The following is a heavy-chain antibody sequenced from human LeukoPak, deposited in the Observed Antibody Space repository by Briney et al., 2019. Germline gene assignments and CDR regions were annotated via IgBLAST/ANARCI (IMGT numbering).Heavy chain of an antibody. Sequence: GGSLRLSCAASGFTFSSYAIHWVRQAPGKGLEWVALISYDGGDKYYADSVKGRITISRDNAKNSLYLQMNSLRAEDTALYYCAKDSTGGYSYGPNWFDPWGQGTLVTVSS. J-gene: IGHJ5*02. CDR1: GFTFSSYA. CDR3: AKDSTGGYSYGPNWFDP. CDR2: ISYDGGDK. D-gene: IGHD5-18*01. V-gene: IGHV3-30-3*01.